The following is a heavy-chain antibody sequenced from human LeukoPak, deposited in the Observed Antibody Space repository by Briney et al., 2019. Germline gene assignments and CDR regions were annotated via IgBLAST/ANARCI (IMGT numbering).Heavy chain of an antibody. CDR2: INWNGGST. CDR1: GFTFDDYG. V-gene: IGHV3-20*04. D-gene: IGHD6-13*01. Sequence: PGGSLRLSCAASGFTFDDYGMSWVRQAPGKGLEWVSGINWNGGSTGYADSVKGRFTISRDNAKNSLYLQMNSLRAEDTAVYYCARDKWTYSDSWFDYWGQGTLVTVSS. CDR3: ARDKWTYSDSWFDY. J-gene: IGHJ4*02.